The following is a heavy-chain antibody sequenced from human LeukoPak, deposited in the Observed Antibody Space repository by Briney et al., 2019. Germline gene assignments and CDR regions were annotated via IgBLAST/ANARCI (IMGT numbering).Heavy chain of an antibody. CDR3: ARDPAPGRYYFDY. Sequence: SETLSLTCTASGGSISSGSYYWSWIRQPAGKGLEWIGRIYTSGSTNYNPSLKSRVTISVDTSKNQFSLKLSSVTAADTAVYYCARDPAPGRYYFDYWGQGTLVTVSS. CDR2: IYTSGST. CDR1: GGSISSGSYY. J-gene: IGHJ4*02. V-gene: IGHV4-61*02.